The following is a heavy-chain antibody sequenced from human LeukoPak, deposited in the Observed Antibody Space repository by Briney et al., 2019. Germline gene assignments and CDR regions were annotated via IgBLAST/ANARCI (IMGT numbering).Heavy chain of an antibody. V-gene: IGHV3-48*01. Sequence: GGSLRLSCAASGFTFSIYSMNWVRQAPGKGLEWVSFISGSSSSTFYADSVKGRFTVSRDNAKNSLYLQMNSLRAEDTAVYYCARDNYALHAFDIWGQGTMVTVSS. J-gene: IGHJ3*02. CDR2: ISGSSSST. CDR3: ARDNYALHAFDI. CDR1: GFTFSIYS. D-gene: IGHD2-2*01.